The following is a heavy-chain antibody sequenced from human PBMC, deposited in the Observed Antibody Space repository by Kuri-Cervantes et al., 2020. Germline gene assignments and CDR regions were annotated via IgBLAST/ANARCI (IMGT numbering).Heavy chain of an antibody. Sequence: GESLKISCAASGFTFSTFSMNWVRQAPGKGLEWVSSISSSSSYIYYADSVKGRFTISRDNAKNLLYLQMNSLRAEDTAVYYCARLSPGDYYYGMDVWGQGTTVTVSS. CDR2: ISSSSSYI. V-gene: IGHV3-21*06. CDR3: ARLSPGDYYYGMDV. J-gene: IGHJ6*02. CDR1: GFTFSTFS.